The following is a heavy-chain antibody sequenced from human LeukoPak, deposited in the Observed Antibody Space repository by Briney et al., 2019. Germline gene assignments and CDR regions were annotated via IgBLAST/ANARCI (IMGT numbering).Heavy chain of an antibody. CDR2: ISLSGLT. J-gene: IGHJ4*02. CDR3: SRENGAFSPFGY. V-gene: IGHV4-4*02. Sequence: SETLSLTCGGSGGSITSTNWWSWVRQPPGQGLEWIGEISLSGLTNYNPSLKSRVTMALDKSKNHLSLNLTSVTAADTAVYYCSRENGAFSPFGYWGQGTLVTVPS. CDR1: GGSITSTNW. D-gene: IGHD2-8*01.